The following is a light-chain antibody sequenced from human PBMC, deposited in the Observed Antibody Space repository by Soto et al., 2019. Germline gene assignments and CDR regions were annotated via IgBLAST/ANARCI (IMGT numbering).Light chain of an antibody. Sequence: QSVLTQPPSVSGAPGQRVTISCTGSSCTVGAGYDLHWYQQLPGPAPKLLIYGNTNRPSGVPDRFCGSKSGTSASLALTGLQAEDEADYYCQSYDSSLSGWVFGGGTKLTVL. CDR2: GNT. CDR1: SCTVGAGYD. J-gene: IGLJ3*02. CDR3: QSYDSSLSGWV. V-gene: IGLV1-40*01.